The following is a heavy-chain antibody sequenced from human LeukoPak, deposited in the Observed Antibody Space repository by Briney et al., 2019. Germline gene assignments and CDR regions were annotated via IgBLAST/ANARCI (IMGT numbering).Heavy chain of an antibody. D-gene: IGHD1-26*01. Sequence: ASVKVSCKASGYSFTSYYMHRVRQAPGPGLEWMGMINHSGGSTSYAQKFQGRVTMTRDTSTSTVYMELSSLRSEDTAVYYCARGRGGSLDYWGQGTLVTVSS. CDR1: GYSFTSYY. CDR3: ARGRGGSLDY. CDR2: INHSGGST. J-gene: IGHJ4*02. V-gene: IGHV1-46*01.